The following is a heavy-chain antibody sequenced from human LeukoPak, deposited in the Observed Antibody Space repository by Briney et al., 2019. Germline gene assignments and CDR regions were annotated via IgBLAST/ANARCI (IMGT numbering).Heavy chain of an antibody. CDR1: GGSVSSNSYY. CDR3: ARGGGYTEADF. Sequence: SETLSLTCTVSGGSVSSNSYYWSWLRQPPGKTLEWIGYIYYSGTTNYNPSLKSRVTISRDTSRNQFYLNLNSVTAADTAVYYCARGGGYTEADFWGQGTLVTVPS. J-gene: IGHJ4*02. D-gene: IGHD5-24*01. CDR2: IYYSGTT. V-gene: IGHV4-61*01.